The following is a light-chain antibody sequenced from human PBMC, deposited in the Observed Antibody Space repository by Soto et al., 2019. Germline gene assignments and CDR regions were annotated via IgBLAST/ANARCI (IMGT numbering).Light chain of an antibody. Sequence: QMNQSPSSMSASVGDRVTITCEASQDISNYLNWYQRKPGKAPKLLIYDASNLETGVPSRFSGSGSGTDFTFTISSLQPEDIATYYCQQYDNLPLTFGGGTKGDIK. J-gene: IGKJ4*01. CDR3: QQYDNLPLT. CDR2: DAS. V-gene: IGKV1-33*01. CDR1: QDISNY.